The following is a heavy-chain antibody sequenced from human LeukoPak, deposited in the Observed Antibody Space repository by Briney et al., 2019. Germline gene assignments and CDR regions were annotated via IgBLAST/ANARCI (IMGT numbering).Heavy chain of an antibody. CDR2: FDPEDGET. J-gene: IGHJ4*02. V-gene: IGHV1-24*01. CDR3: ATQARGYDY. Sequence: SGNVSRKGAAYTLTELSMHWVRQAHGKGLEWMGGFDPEDGETIYAQKFQGRVTMTEDTSTDTAYMELSSLRSEDTAVYYCATQARGYDYWGQGTLVTVSS. CDR1: AYTLTELS. D-gene: IGHD5-12*01.